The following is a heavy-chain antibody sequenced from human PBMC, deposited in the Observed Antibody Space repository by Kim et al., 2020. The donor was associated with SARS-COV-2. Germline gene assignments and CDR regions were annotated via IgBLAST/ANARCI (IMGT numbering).Heavy chain of an antibody. V-gene: IGHV4-4*02. D-gene: IGHD6-19*01. Sequence: SETLSLTCAVSGGSISSSNWWSWVRQPPGKGLEWIGEIYHSGSTNYNPSLKSRVTISVDKSKNQLSLKLSSVTAADTAVYYCARAGPQYSSGWYVNYWGQGTLVTVSS. CDR2: IYHSGST. CDR3: ARAGPQYSSGWYVNY. J-gene: IGHJ4*02. CDR1: GGSISSSNW.